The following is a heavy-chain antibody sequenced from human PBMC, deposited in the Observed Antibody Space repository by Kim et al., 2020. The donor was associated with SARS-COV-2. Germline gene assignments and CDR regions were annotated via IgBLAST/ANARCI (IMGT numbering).Heavy chain of an antibody. V-gene: IGHV3-30*02. Sequence: DSVKGRFTISRDNSKNTLYLQMNSLRAEDTAVYYCAKDLSSSWNDDGVFDWGQGTLVTVSS. CDR3: AKDLSSSWNDDGVFD. J-gene: IGHJ4*02. D-gene: IGHD1-1*01.